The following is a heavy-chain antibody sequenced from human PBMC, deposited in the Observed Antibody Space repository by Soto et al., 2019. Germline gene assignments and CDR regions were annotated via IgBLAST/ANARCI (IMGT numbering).Heavy chain of an antibody. Sequence: GGSLRLSCAASGFTFSNAWMSWVRQAPGKGLEWVGRIKSKTDGGTTDYAAPVKGRFTISRDDSKNTLYLQMNSLKTEDTAVYYCTTDPLYSGSYYPLYWGQGTLVTVSS. CDR2: IKSKTDGGTT. CDR1: GFTFSNAW. D-gene: IGHD1-26*01. V-gene: IGHV3-15*01. CDR3: TTDPLYSGSYYPLY. J-gene: IGHJ4*02.